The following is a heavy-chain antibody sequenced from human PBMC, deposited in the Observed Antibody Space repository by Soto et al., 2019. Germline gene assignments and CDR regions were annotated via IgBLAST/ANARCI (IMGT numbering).Heavy chain of an antibody. V-gene: IGHV5-51*01. CDR2: IYPGDSDT. J-gene: IGHJ4*02. CDR3: ARHSGDFWSGYQVDY. Sequence: GESLKISCKGSGYSFTSYWIGWVRQMPGKGLEWMGIIYPGDSDTRYSPSFQGQVTISAEKSISTASLQWSSLKASDTAMYYCARHSGDFWSGYQVDYWGQGTLVTVSS. D-gene: IGHD3-3*01. CDR1: GYSFTSYW.